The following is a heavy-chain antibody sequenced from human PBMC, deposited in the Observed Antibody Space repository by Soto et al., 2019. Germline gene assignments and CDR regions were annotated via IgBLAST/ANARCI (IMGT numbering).Heavy chain of an antibody. J-gene: IGHJ6*02. D-gene: IGHD5-12*01. CDR2: IKQDGSEK. CDR3: ARDQVAYYYGMDV. CDR1: GFTFSSYW. V-gene: IGHV3-7*01. Sequence: EVQLVESGGGLVKPGGSLRLSCAASGFTFSSYWMSWVRQAPGKGLEWVANIKQDGSEKYYVDSVKGRFTISRDNAKNSLYLQMNSLRAEDTAVYYCARDQVAYYYGMDVWGQGTTVTVSS.